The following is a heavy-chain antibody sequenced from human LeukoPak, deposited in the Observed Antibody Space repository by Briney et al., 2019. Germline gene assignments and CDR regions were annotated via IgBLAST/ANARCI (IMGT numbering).Heavy chain of an antibody. Sequence: GGSLRLSCAASGFTFSNYGMHWVRQAPGKGLEWVAVIWYDGSNKYYADSVKGRFTISRDNSLYLQMNSLRAEDTAVNYCARWGGTYEYYFDYWGQGTLVTVSS. CDR2: IWYDGSNK. D-gene: IGHD1-26*01. CDR1: GFTFSNYG. V-gene: IGHV3-33*01. CDR3: ARWGGTYEYYFDY. J-gene: IGHJ4*02.